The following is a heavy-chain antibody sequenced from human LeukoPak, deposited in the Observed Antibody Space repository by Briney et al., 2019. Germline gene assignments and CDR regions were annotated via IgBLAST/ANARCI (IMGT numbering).Heavy chain of an antibody. J-gene: IGHJ4*02. CDR2: INHSGST. D-gene: IGHD2/OR15-2a*01. CDR3: ARGLLSLDY. Sequence: SETLSLTCAVYGGSFSGYYWSWIRQPPGKGLGWIGEINHSGSTNYNPSLKSRVTISVDTSKNQFSLKLSSVTAADTAVYYCARGLLSLDYWGQGTLVTVSS. CDR1: GGSFSGYY. V-gene: IGHV4-34*01.